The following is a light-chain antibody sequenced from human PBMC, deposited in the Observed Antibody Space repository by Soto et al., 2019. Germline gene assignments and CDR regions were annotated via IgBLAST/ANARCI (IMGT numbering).Light chain of an antibody. V-gene: IGKV1-39*01. CDR3: QQSYSTPWT. CDR2: AAS. Sequence: DIQMTQSPSSLSASVGDRVTITCRARQSISSYLNWYQQKPGKAPKLLIYAASSLQSGVPSRFSGSGSGTDFTLTISSLQPEDFATYYSQQSYSTPWTFGQGTKVDIK. J-gene: IGKJ1*01. CDR1: QSISSY.